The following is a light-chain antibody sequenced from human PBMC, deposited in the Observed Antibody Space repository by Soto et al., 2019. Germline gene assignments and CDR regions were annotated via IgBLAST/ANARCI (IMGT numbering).Light chain of an antibody. CDR3: QQSYSTPLP. J-gene: IGKJ2*01. Sequence: DIQVTQSPSSLSASVGDTVTMSCRASQSTAGYLNWYHQRSGTAPRLLIYAASNLHRGVPSRFSGSGSVTNFTLTISSLQPEDFGTYYCQQSYSTPLPFGQGTKVDIK. CDR1: QSTAGY. V-gene: IGKV1-39*01. CDR2: AAS.